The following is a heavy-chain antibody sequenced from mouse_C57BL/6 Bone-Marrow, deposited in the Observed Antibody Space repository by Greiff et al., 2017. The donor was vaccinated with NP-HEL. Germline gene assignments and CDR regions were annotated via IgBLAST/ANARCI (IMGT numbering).Heavy chain of an antibody. CDR3: ARTGYGNRPYYFDY. CDR1: GFTFSDYG. CDR2: ISSGSSTT. Sequence: EVKVVESGAGFVKPGGSLKLSCAASGFTFSDYGMHWVRQAPEKGLEWVAYISSGSSTTYYADTVQGRFPISCDNAHNTMFLQMTSLRSEDTAMYYCARTGYGNRPYYFDYWGQGTTLTVSS. V-gene: IGHV5-17*01. J-gene: IGHJ2*01. D-gene: IGHD2-1*01.